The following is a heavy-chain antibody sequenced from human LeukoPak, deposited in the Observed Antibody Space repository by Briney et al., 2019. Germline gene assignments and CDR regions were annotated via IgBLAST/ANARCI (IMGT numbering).Heavy chain of an antibody. CDR1: GFTFSSYS. V-gene: IGHV3-21*01. Sequence: GGSLRLSCAASGFTFSSYSMNWVRQAPGKGLEWVSSISSSSSYIYYADSVKGRFTISRDNAKNSLYLQMNSLRAEDTAVYYCARDRNYDFWSGQNDAFDIWGQGTMVTVSS. D-gene: IGHD3-3*01. CDR2: ISSSSSYI. J-gene: IGHJ3*02. CDR3: ARDRNYDFWSGQNDAFDI.